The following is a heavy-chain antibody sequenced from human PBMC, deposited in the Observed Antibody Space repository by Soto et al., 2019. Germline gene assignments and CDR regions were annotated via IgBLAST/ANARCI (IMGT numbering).Heavy chain of an antibody. D-gene: IGHD3-10*01. V-gene: IGHV4-34*01. CDR1: GGSFSGYY. CDR2: INHSGST. CDR3: ARGITMVRGAPYYYYGMDV. J-gene: IGHJ6*02. Sequence: PSETLSLTCAVYGGSFSGYYWSWIRQPPGKGLEWIGEINHSGSTNYNPSLKSRVTISVDTSKNQFSLKPSSVTAADTAVYYCARGITMVRGAPYYYYGMDVWGQGTTVTVSS.